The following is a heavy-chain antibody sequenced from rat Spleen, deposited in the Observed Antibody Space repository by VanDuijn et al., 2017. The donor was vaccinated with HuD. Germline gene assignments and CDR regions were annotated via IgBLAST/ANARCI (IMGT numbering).Heavy chain of an antibody. CDR3: ARRHYGYTDYFDY. D-gene: IGHD1-9*01. V-gene: IGHV5-31*01. Sequence: EVQLVESGGGLVQPGRSLKLSCVASGFTFNNYWMTWIRQAPGKGLEWVASITDGGGKTHYRDSVKGRFTIARDNAKSTLSLQMDSLRSEDTATYYCARRHYGYTDYFDYWGQGVMVTVSS. CDR2: ITDGGGKT. CDR1: GFTFNNYW. J-gene: IGHJ2*01.